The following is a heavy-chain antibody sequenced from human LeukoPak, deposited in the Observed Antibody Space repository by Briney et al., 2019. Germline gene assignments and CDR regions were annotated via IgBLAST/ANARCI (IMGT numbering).Heavy chain of an antibody. CDR3: ARDGYSYVV. CDR2: INHSGST. J-gene: IGHJ4*02. CDR1: GGSFGGYY. Sequence: SETLSLTCAVYGGSFGGYYWSWIRQPPGKGLEWIGEINHSGSTNYNPSLKSRVTISVDTSKNQFSLKLSSVTAADTAVYYCARDGYSYVVWGQGTLVTVSS. D-gene: IGHD5-18*01. V-gene: IGHV4-34*01.